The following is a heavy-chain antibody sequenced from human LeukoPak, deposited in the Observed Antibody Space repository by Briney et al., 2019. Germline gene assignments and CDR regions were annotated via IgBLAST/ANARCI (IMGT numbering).Heavy chain of an antibody. J-gene: IGHJ5*02. D-gene: IGHD2-2*01. CDR1: GYTFTGYY. Sequence: ASVKVSCKASGYTFTGYYMHWVRQAPGQGLEWMGWINPNSGGTNYAQKFQGRVTMTRDTSISTAYMELSSLRSEDTAVYYCARVVPAAVNWFDPWGQGTLVTVSS. CDR3: ARVVPAAVNWFDP. V-gene: IGHV1-2*02. CDR2: INPNSGGT.